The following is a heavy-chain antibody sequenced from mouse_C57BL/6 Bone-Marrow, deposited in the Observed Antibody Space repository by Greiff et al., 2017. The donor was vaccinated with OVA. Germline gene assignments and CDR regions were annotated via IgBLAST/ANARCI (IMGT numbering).Heavy chain of an antibody. CDR2: ISSGSSTI. J-gene: IGHJ4*01. Sequence: EVKLQESGGGLVKPGGSLKLSCAASGFTFSDYGMHWVRQAPEKGLEWVAYISSGSSTIYYADTVKGRFTIARDNAKNTLFLQMTSLRSEDTAMYYCAPGLVRRYYAMDYWGQGTSVTVSS. CDR1: GFTFSDYG. V-gene: IGHV5-17*01. CDR3: APGLVRRYYAMDY. D-gene: IGHD1-2*01.